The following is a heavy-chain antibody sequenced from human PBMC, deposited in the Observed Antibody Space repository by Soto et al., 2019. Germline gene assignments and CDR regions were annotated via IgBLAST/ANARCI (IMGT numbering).Heavy chain of an antibody. Sequence: SVKVSCKASGGTFSSYTISWVRQAPGQGLEWMGRIIPILGIANYAQKFQGRVTITADKSTSTAYMELSSLRSEDTAVYYCARDLHSVRYCSSTSCYADYYYGMDVWGQGTTVTVSS. CDR3: ARDLHSVRYCSSTSCYADYYYGMDV. V-gene: IGHV1-69*04. CDR2: IIPILGIA. CDR1: GGTFSSYT. D-gene: IGHD2-2*01. J-gene: IGHJ6*02.